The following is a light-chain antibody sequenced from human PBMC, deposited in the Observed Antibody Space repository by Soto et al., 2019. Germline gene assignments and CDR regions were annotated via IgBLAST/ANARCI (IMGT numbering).Light chain of an antibody. V-gene: IGKV3-20*01. CDR2: GAS. CDR3: QQYGSSPGT. J-gene: IGKJ1*01. CDR1: QSVSSSY. Sequence: EIVLTQSPGTLSLSPGERATLSWRASQSVSSSYLAWYQQKPGQAPRLLIYGASSRATGIPDRFSGSGSGTDFTLTISRLEPEDFAVYYCQQYGSSPGTFGQGNKVELK.